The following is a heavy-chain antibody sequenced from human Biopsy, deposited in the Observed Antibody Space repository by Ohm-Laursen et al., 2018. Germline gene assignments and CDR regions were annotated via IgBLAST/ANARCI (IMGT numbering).Heavy chain of an antibody. CDR3: AIDGDDFLTDYLKIDQ. V-gene: IGHV1-2*02. Sequence: ASVKVSCNASGYTFTGYYLHWVRQAPGQGLEWMGWINPKSGGTHYLEKFRGRVTMTRDTSISTAYMEVSSLRSDDTAVYYCAIDGDDFLTDYLKIDQWGQGTLVTVSS. CDR2: INPKSGGT. J-gene: IGHJ4*02. CDR1: GYTFTGYY. D-gene: IGHD3-9*01.